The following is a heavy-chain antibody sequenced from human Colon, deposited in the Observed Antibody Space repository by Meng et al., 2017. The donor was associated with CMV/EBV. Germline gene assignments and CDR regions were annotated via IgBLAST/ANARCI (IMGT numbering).Heavy chain of an antibody. Sequence: SETLSLTCSVAGGSFKTDTWNWIRQPPGKGLEWVGYMSNVGVTYYNPSLKSRVSISVDSSRSQFSLTLKSVTAADTATYYCARSKVPPATTFYNGLDVWGQGTTVTV. D-gene: IGHD2-2*01. CDR1: GGSFKTDT. CDR2: MSNVGVT. CDR3: ARSKVPPATTFYNGLDV. J-gene: IGHJ6*02. V-gene: IGHV4-59*01.